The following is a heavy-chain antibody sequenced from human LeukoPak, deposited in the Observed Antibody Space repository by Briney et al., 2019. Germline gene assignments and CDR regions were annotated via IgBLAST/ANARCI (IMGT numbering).Heavy chain of an antibody. CDR2: IRQDGGEK. Sequence: GGSLRLSCAVSGFTFSDYWMNWVRQAPGKGLGWVASIRQDGGEKSYVDSVKGRFTISRDNTKNSLYLQMSSLRAEDTAVYYCARDGTAPGLYFDLWGQGTLVTVSS. J-gene: IGHJ4*01. V-gene: IGHV3-7*01. CDR3: ARDGTAPGLYFDL. D-gene: IGHD6-13*01. CDR1: GFTFSDYW.